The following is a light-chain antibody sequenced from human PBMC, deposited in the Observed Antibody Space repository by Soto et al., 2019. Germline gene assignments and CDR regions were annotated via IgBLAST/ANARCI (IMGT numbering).Light chain of an antibody. CDR1: QSFNSNY. CDR3: QQYGYSPLT. Sequence: ALTPSPGTLSLSPWARASLSGRASQSFNSNYLAWYQQKPGQAPRLLIYGASSRATGIPDRFGGSGSGTDFTLTISRLEPEDFAVYYCQQYGYSPLTFGGGTKVDIK. V-gene: IGKV3-20*01. J-gene: IGKJ4*01. CDR2: GAS.